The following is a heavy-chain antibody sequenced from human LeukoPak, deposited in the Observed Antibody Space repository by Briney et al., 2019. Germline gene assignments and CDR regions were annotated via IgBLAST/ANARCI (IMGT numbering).Heavy chain of an antibody. Sequence: SVKVSCKASGGTFSSYAISWVRQAPGQGLEWMGGIIPIFGTANYAQKFQGRVTITADKSTSTAYMELSSLRSEDTAVYYCATVARAYSGYDDDYWGQGTLVTVSS. J-gene: IGHJ4*02. D-gene: IGHD5-12*01. CDR2: IIPIFGTA. CDR1: GGTFSSYA. CDR3: ATVARAYSGYDDDY. V-gene: IGHV1-69*06.